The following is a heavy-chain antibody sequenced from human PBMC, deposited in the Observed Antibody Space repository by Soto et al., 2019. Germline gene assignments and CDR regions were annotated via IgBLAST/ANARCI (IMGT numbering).Heavy chain of an antibody. Sequence: SETLSLTCTVSGGSISSGGYYWSWIRQHPGKGLEWIGYIYYSGSTYYNPSLKSRVTISVDRSKNQFSLKMSSVTAADTAVYYCARVPGDCWSGYYSWFDPWGQGTLVTVSS. J-gene: IGHJ5*02. V-gene: IGHV4-31*03. CDR3: ARVPGDCWSGYYSWFDP. CDR1: GGSISSGGYY. D-gene: IGHD3-3*01. CDR2: IYYSGST.